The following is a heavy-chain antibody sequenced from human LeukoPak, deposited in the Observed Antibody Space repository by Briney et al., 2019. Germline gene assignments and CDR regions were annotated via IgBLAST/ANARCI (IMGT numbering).Heavy chain of an antibody. J-gene: IGHJ5*02. Sequence: ASVKVSCKASGYTFTGYYMHWVRQAPGQGLEWMGWINPNSGSTNYAQKFQGWVTMTRDTSISTAYMELSRLRSDDTAVYYCARGDYGDYISWFDPWGQGTLVTVSS. CDR1: GYTFTGYY. D-gene: IGHD4-17*01. CDR2: INPNSGST. CDR3: ARGDYGDYISWFDP. V-gene: IGHV1-2*04.